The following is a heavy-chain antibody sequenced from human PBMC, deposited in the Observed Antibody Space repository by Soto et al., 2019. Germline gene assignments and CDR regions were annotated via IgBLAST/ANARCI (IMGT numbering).Heavy chain of an antibody. D-gene: IGHD1-26*01. CDR3: AKVPVGATGRFDY. CDR1: GFTFSNYA. Sequence: GGSLRLSCAASGFTFSNYAMSWVRQAPGKGLEWVSGISGSGGSTYYADSVKGRFTISRDNSKNTLYLQMNSLRAEDTALYYCAKVPVGATGRFDYWGQGTLVTVSS. CDR2: ISGSGGST. J-gene: IGHJ4*02. V-gene: IGHV3-23*01.